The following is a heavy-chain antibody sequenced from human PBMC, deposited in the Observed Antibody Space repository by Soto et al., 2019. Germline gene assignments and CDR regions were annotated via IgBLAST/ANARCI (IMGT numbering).Heavy chain of an antibody. Sequence: EVELLESGGGIVQPGGSLRVSCVASGFTFRNFVMSWVRQAPGKGLEWVSAIRGTGGETFYADSVKGRFTISRDNSKNTLYLQMNSLREEETALYFCAQDRGWGVVSPSHDYWGQGTLVTVSS. CDR1: GFTFRNFV. CDR2: IRGTGGET. J-gene: IGHJ4*02. CDR3: AQDRGWGVVSPSHDY. V-gene: IGHV3-23*01. D-gene: IGHD2-21*01.